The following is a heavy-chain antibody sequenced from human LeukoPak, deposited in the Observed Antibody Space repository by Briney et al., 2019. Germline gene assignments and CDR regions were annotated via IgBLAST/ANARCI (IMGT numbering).Heavy chain of an antibody. V-gene: IGHV5-51*01. CDR3: ARHLPAAINYYMDV. CDR2: IYPVDSDT. Sequence: GESMQISCTGSGYSFTTYWIGWVRQRPGKGLEWIGIIYPVDSDTRFSPSFQGQVTISADKSISPAYLQWSSLKAADTAMYYCARHLPAAINYYMDVWGKGTTVTVSS. CDR1: GYSFTTYW. J-gene: IGHJ6*03. D-gene: IGHD2-2*01.